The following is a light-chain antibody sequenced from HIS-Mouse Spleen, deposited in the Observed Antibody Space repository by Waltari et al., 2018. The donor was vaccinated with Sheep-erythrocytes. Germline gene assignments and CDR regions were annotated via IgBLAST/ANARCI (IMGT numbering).Light chain of an antibody. CDR3: YSTDSSGNHWV. CDR2: EES. J-gene: IGLJ3*02. Sequence: SYELTQPPSVSVSPGQTARITCSGDDLQKKYAYWYQQKSGQATVLVIYEESKRPSGIPERFSGSSSGTMATLTISGAQVEDDADYYCYSTDSSGNHWVFGGGTKLTVL. V-gene: IGLV3-10*01. CDR1: DLQKKY.